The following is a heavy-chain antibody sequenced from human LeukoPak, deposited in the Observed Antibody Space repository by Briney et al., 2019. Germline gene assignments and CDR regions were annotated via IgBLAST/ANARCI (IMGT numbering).Heavy chain of an antibody. Sequence: GGSLRLSCAASGFTFSNYAMHWVRQAPGKGLEWVAVISYDGSNKYYADSVKGRFTVSRDNSKNTLYLQMNSLRAEDTAVYYCAKDSRGGVGATIFSYYYYYYYMDVWGKGTTVTVSS. CDR1: GFTFSNYA. CDR3: AKDSRGGVGATIFSYYYYYYYMDV. CDR2: ISYDGSNK. V-gene: IGHV3-30*04. D-gene: IGHD1-26*01. J-gene: IGHJ6*03.